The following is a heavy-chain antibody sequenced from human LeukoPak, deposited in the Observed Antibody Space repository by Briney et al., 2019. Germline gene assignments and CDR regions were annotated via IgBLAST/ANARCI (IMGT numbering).Heavy chain of an antibody. J-gene: IGHJ4*02. CDR3: ARGGSEYYDFWSGYYTGMIY. Sequence: PSETLSLTCTVSGGSISSYYWSWIRQPPGKGLEWIGYIYYSGSTNYNPSLKSRVTISVDRSKNQFSLKLSSVTAADTAVYYCARGGSEYYDFWSGYYTGMIYWGQGTLVTVSS. V-gene: IGHV4-59*12. D-gene: IGHD3-3*01. CDR1: GGSISSYY. CDR2: IYYSGST.